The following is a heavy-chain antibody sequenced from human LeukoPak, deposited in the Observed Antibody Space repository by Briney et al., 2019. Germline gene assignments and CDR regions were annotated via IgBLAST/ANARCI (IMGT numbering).Heavy chain of an antibody. CDR3: ARGAPEWLFGGYFDY. D-gene: IGHD3-3*01. Sequence: GGSLRLSCAASGFTFSTYWMTWVRQAPGKGLEWVANIKPDGSQIYYVDSVKGRFTISRDNSKNTLYLQMNSLRAEDTAVYYCARGAPEWLFGGYFDYWGQGTLVTVSS. V-gene: IGHV3-7*01. CDR2: IKPDGSQI. CDR1: GFTFSTYW. J-gene: IGHJ4*02.